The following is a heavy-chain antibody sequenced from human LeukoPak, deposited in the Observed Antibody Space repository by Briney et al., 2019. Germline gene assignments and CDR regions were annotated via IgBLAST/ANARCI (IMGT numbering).Heavy chain of an antibody. Sequence: NPSETLSLTCAVYGGSFSGYYWSWIRQPPGKGLEWIGEINHSGSTNYNPSLKSRVTISVDTSKNQFSLKLSSVTAADTAVYYCARRYYDSSGYYYPDYWGQGTLVTVSS. J-gene: IGHJ4*02. CDR2: INHSGST. V-gene: IGHV4-34*01. CDR3: ARRYYDSSGYYYPDY. D-gene: IGHD3-22*01. CDR1: GGSFSGYY.